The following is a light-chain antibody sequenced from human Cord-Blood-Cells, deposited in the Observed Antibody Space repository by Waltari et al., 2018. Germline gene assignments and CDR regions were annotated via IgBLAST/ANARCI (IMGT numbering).Light chain of an antibody. CDR3: QQRSNWP. CDR2: DAS. V-gene: IGKV3-11*01. Sequence: EIVLTQPPAPLSLSPGERATLSCRASQSVSSYLAWYQQKPGQAPRLLIYDASNRATGIPARFSGSGSGTDFTLTISSLEPEDFAVYYCQQRSNWPFGGGTKVEIK. J-gene: IGKJ4*01. CDR1: QSVSSY.